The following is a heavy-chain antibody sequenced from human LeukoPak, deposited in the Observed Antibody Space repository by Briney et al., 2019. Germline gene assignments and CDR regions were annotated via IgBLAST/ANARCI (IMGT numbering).Heavy chain of an antibody. Sequence: GGSLRLSCAASGFTFSSYGMHWVRQAPGKGLEWVAVIWYDGSNKYYADSVKGRFTISRDNSKNTLYLQMNSLRAEDTAVYYCARVRGYYDSSGYSAFDDWGQGTLVTVSS. V-gene: IGHV3-33*01. CDR3: ARVRGYYDSSGYSAFDD. CDR2: IWYDGSNK. D-gene: IGHD3-22*01. CDR1: GFTFSSYG. J-gene: IGHJ4*02.